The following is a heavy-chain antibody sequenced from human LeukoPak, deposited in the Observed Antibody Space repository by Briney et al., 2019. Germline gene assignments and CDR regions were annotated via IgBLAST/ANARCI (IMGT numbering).Heavy chain of an antibody. CDR2: LSSSGSSI. Sequence: GGSLRLSCAASGFTFSDYYMSWIRQAPGKGLEWVSYLSSSGSSIYYADSVKGRFTISRDNVKNSLYLQMNSLRAEDTAVYYCARDVISSTSSFDPWGQGTLVTVSS. D-gene: IGHD2-2*01. V-gene: IGHV3-11*01. CDR1: GFTFSDYY. J-gene: IGHJ5*02. CDR3: ARDVISSTSSFDP.